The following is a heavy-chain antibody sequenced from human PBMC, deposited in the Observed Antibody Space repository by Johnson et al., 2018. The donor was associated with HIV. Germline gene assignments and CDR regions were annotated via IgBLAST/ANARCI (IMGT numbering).Heavy chain of an antibody. D-gene: IGHD1-7*01. V-gene: IGHV3-15*01. J-gene: IGHJ3*01. CDR3: ARENYRRRDAFDV. Sequence: EVQLVESGGGFVKPGGSLRLSCAASGFTFSDAWMNWVRQSPGKGLEWVGRIKSKVDGGTTDFPAPVKGRFTISRDDSKKSLYLQINSLRTEDTAVYYCARENYRRRDAFDVWGQGTVVIVSS. CDR1: GFTFSDAW. CDR2: IKSKVDGGTT.